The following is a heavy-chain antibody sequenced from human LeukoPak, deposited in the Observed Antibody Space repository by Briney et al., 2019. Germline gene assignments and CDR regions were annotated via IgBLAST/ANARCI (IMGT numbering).Heavy chain of an antibody. CDR2: ISPRSDIK. CDR1: GFTFSSYS. D-gene: IGHD3-9*01. Sequence: PGGSLRLSCAASGFTFSSYSMNWVRQAPGKGLELFSHISPRSDIKSYADSVKGRFTISRDNAENSLFLQMSSLRDEDTAVYYCARDHDWAFDYWGQGALVTVSS. V-gene: IGHV3-48*02. J-gene: IGHJ4*02. CDR3: ARDHDWAFDY.